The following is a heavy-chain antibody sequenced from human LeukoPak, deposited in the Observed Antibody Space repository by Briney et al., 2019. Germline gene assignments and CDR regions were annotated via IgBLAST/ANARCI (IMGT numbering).Heavy chain of an antibody. Sequence: SETLSLTCTVSGCSISSYYWNWIRQPPGKGLEWIGYIYCSGSTNYNPSLKSRGTISVDTSNSQFSLMLRSVPAADATAFYYARDIISEYSMSHSHSDPCGQGTLVTVSS. V-gene: IGHV4-59*01. CDR1: GCSISSYY. D-gene: IGHD5-12*01. CDR3: ARDIISEYSMSHSHSDP. CDR2: IYCSGST. J-gene: IGHJ5*02.